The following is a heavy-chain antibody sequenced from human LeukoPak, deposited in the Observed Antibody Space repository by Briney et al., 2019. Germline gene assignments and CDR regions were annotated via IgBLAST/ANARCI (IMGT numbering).Heavy chain of an antibody. Sequence: PSETLSLTCTVSGGSISSYYWSWIRQPPGKGLEWIGYIYYSGSTNYNPSLKSRVTISVDTPKNQFSLKLSSVTAADTAVYYCARHAIYYDSSSLDYWGQGTLVTVSS. V-gene: IGHV4-59*08. CDR2: IYYSGST. CDR3: ARHAIYYDSSSLDY. CDR1: GGSISSYY. J-gene: IGHJ4*02. D-gene: IGHD3-22*01.